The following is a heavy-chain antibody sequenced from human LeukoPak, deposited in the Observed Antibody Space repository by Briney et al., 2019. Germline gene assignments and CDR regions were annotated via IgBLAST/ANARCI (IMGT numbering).Heavy chain of an antibody. D-gene: IGHD5-18*01. CDR1: GYTFTSYG. J-gene: IGHJ4*02. CDR3: AGARGHGYSYGSTAGFDY. Sequence: ASVKVSCKASGYTFTSYGISRVRQAPGQGLEWMGWISAYNGNTNYAQKLQGRVTMTTDTSTSTAYMELRSLRSDDTAVYYCAGARGHGYSYGSTAGFDYWGQGTLVTVSS. CDR2: ISAYNGNT. V-gene: IGHV1-18*01.